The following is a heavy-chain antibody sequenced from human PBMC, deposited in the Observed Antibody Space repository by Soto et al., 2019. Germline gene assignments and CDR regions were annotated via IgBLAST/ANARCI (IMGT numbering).Heavy chain of an antibody. CDR1: GFTFSDYV. CDR2: IWHDGTNR. Sequence: VGSLRLSCAASGFTFSDYVMYWVRQAPGKGPEWVAFIWHDGTNRYYTDSVQGRFTVSRDNSNNTLSLQMNTLRAEDTAVYYCARPYYDSSGFYSYYLDYWGQGTLVTVSS. CDR3: ARPYYDSSGFYSYYLDY. D-gene: IGHD3-22*01. V-gene: IGHV3-33*01. J-gene: IGHJ4*02.